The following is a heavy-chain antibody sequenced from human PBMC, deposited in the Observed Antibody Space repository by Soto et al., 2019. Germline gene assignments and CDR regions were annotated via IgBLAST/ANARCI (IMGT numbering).Heavy chain of an antibody. D-gene: IGHD6-13*01. CDR3: ARGSTGDSSSWYRY. Sequence: QVQLQESGPGLVKPSETLSLTCTVSGGSISSYYWSWIRQPPGKGLEWIGYIYNSGSTNYNPSLKSRVTISVDTSKNQFSLNLSSVTAADTAVYDCARGSTGDSSSWYRYWGQGTLVTVSS. J-gene: IGHJ4*02. CDR2: IYNSGST. CDR1: GGSISSYY. V-gene: IGHV4-59*08.